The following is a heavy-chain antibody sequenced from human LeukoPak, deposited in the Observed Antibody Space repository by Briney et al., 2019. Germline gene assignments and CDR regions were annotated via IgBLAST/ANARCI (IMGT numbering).Heavy chain of an antibody. V-gene: IGHV3-53*01. J-gene: IGHJ4*02. Sequence: GGSLRLSCAASGFTVSSNYMSWVRQAPGKGLEWVSVIYSGGSTYYADSVKGRFTISRDNSKSTLYIQMNSLRADDTAVYYCAKSHHVTAIDYWGQGTLVTVSS. CDR3: AKSHHVTAIDY. CDR1: GFTVSSNY. D-gene: IGHD2-21*02. CDR2: IYSGGST.